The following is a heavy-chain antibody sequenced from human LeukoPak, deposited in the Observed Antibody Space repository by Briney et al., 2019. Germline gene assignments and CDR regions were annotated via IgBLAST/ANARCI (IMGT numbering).Heavy chain of an antibody. D-gene: IGHD3-10*01. V-gene: IGHV3-7*01. CDR2: INQDGSDK. Sequence: GGSLRLSCAASGFSLSNYWMSWARQAPGKGLEWVADINQDGSDKYYVDSVMGRFTISKDNAKNSVYLQMNSLRPEDTAIYYCAWYGVTHGLDVWGQGTTVTVSS. CDR3: AWYGVTHGLDV. CDR1: GFSLSNYW. J-gene: IGHJ6*02.